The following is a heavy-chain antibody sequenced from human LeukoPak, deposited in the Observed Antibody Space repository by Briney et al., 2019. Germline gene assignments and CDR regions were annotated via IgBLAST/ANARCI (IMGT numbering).Heavy chain of an antibody. CDR3: AKDASDTGYYFDY. V-gene: IGHV3-74*01. D-gene: IGHD1-14*01. CDR1: GFSFSGHW. CDR2: ISPTGSTT. J-gene: IGHJ4*02. Sequence: GGSLRLSCTASGFSFSGHWMHWARQLPGKGLVWVPRISPTGSTTSYADSVKGRFTVSRDNAKNTLYLQVNNLRAEDTAVYYCAKDASDTGYYFDYWGQGTLVTVSS.